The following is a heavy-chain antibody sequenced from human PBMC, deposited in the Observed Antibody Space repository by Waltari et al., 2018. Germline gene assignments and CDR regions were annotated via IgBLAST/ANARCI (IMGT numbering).Heavy chain of an antibody. Sequence: EVQLVESGGGLVQPGGSLRLSCAASGFTFSSYWMSWVRQAPGKGLEWVANIKQDGSEKYYVDSVKGRVTISRDNAKNSLYLQMNSLRAEDTAVYYCAREGRIAARHADNWFDPWGQGTLVTVSS. J-gene: IGHJ5*02. D-gene: IGHD6-6*01. CDR3: AREGRIAARHADNWFDP. V-gene: IGHV3-7*01. CDR2: IKQDGSEK. CDR1: GFTFSSYW.